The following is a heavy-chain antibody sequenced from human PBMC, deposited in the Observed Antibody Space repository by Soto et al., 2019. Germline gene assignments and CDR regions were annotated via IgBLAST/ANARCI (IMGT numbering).Heavy chain of an antibody. CDR2: IYYSGST. Sequence: PSETLSLTCTVSGGSISSYYWSWIRQPPGKGLEWIGYIYYSGSTNYNPSLKSRVTISVDTSKNQFSLKLSSVTAADTAVYYCARISPGIAAADGCGMDVWGQGTTVTVSS. V-gene: IGHV4-59*01. D-gene: IGHD6-13*01. CDR1: GGSISSYY. CDR3: ARISPGIAAADGCGMDV. J-gene: IGHJ6*02.